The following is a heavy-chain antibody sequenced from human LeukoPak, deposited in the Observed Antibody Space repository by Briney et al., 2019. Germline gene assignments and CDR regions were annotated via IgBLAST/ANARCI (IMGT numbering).Heavy chain of an antibody. CDR3: ARDINIVWFDY. J-gene: IGHJ4*02. CDR1: GFTFSSYE. CDR2: ISSSGTTI. D-gene: IGHD2-15*01. Sequence: PGGSLRLSCAASGFTFSSYEMNWVRQAPGKGLEWVSYISSSGTTIYYADSVKGRFTISRDDAKDTLYLQMNSLRAEDTAVYYCARDINIVWFDYWGQGTLVTVSS. V-gene: IGHV3-48*03.